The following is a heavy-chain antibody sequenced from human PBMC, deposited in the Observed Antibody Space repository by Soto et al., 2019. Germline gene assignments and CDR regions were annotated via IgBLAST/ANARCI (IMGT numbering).Heavy chain of an antibody. CDR1: GFTFSSYD. D-gene: IGHD6-13*01. V-gene: IGHV3-13*01. J-gene: IGHJ4*01. CDR3: GRDGSSKDNDGDDD. Sequence: PGGSLRLSCAASGFTFSSYDMHWVRQATGKGLEWVSAIGTAGDTYYPGSVKGRFTISRENAKNSLYLQMNSLRAGDTAVYFCGRDGSSKDNDGDDDWGQGTLVTVSS. CDR2: IGTAGDT.